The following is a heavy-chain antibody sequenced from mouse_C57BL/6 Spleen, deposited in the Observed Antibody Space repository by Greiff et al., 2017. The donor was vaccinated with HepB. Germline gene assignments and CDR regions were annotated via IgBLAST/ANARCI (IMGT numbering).Heavy chain of an antibody. Sequence: VQGVESGPGLVQPSQSLSITCTVSGFSLTSYGVHWVRQSPGKGLEWLGVIWRGGSTDYNAAFMSRLSITKDNSKSQVFFKMNSLQADDTAIYYCAKAYYSNYDYAMDYWGQGTSVTVSS. J-gene: IGHJ4*01. D-gene: IGHD2-5*01. V-gene: IGHV2-5*01. CDR3: AKAYYSNYDYAMDY. CDR1: GFSLTSYG. CDR2: IWRGGST.